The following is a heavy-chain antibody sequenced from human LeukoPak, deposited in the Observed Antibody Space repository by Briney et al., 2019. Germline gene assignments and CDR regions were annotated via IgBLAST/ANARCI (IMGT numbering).Heavy chain of an antibody. CDR2: FDPEDGET. CDR3: ATGRGSGSYYGVIGFDP. Sequence: ASVKVSCKVSRYTLTELSMHWVRQAPGKGLEWMGGFDPEDGETIYAQKFQGRVTMTEDTSTDTAYMELSSLRSEDTAVYYCATGRGSGSYYGVIGFDPWGQGTLVTVSS. D-gene: IGHD3-10*01. J-gene: IGHJ5*02. V-gene: IGHV1-24*01. CDR1: RYTLTELS.